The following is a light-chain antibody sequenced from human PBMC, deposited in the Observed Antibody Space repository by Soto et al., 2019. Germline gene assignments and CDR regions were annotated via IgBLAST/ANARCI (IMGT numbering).Light chain of an antibody. V-gene: IGKV1-27*01. J-gene: IGKJ1*01. CDR3: QKYNSAPWT. CDR1: QGISNY. Sequence: DIQMTQSPSSLSTSVGDRVTITCRASQGISNYLAWYQQKPGKVPKLLIYAASTLQSVVPSRFSGSGSGKDFTLTISSLQPEDVATYCCQKYNSAPWTFGQGTKVEIK. CDR2: AAS.